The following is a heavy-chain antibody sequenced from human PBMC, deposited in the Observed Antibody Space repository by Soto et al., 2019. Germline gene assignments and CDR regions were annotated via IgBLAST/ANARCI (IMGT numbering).Heavy chain of an antibody. CDR3: TTDLDSSSSLVLVKHLFDY. D-gene: IGHD6-6*01. CDR1: GFTFSNAW. V-gene: IGHV3-15*07. Sequence: GGSLRLSCAASGFTFSNAWMNWVRQAPGKGLEWVGRIKSKTDGGTTDYAAPVKGRFTISRDDSKNTLYLQMNSLKTEDTAVYYCTTDLDSSSSLVLVKHLFDYWGQGTLVTVSS. J-gene: IGHJ4*02. CDR2: IKSKTDGGTT.